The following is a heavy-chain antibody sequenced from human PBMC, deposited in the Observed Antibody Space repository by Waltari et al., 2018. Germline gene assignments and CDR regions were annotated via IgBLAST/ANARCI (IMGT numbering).Heavy chain of an antibody. CDR3: AKDGSAEPFDY. J-gene: IGHJ4*02. D-gene: IGHD2-15*01. CDR2: SYSGGST. V-gene: IGHV3-23*03. Sequence: EVQLLESGGGLVQPGGSLRLSCAASGFTFSSYAMSWVRQAPGKGLEWVSVSYSGGSTYYADSVKGRFTISRDNSKNTLYLQMNSLRAEDTAVYYCAKDGSAEPFDYWGQGTLVTVSS. CDR1: GFTFSSYA.